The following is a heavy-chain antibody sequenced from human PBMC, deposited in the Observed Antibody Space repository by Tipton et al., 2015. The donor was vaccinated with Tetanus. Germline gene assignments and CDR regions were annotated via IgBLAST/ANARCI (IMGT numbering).Heavy chain of an antibody. CDR2: SWYDGTDK. D-gene: IGHD2-15*01. V-gene: IGHV3-33*01. CDR1: GFIFSSYG. J-gene: IGHJ4*02. Sequence: SGFIFSSYGIHWVRQAPGNGLEWVAVSWYDGTDKYYADSVKGRFTISRDNSKNALYLQMNSLRAEDTAVYYCAREADCSGGSCFSGDFDNWGQGTQVTVSS. CDR3: AREADCSGGSCFSGDFDN.